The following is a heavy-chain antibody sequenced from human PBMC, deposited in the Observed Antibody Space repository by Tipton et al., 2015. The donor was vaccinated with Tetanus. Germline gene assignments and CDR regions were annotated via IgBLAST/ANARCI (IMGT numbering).Heavy chain of an antibody. J-gene: IGHJ6*02. CDR3: ARFHCGGACHSPYYNGVDV. CDR1: GASVSGGVEY. Sequence: TLSLTCAASGASVSGGVEYWTWLRQSPGNGLEWIGHVYPTGSTYYNPSLESRITLSVDKSRNQFSLKVWSVTTADTAIYYCARFHCGGACHSPYYNGVDVWGQGTAVTVS. CDR2: VYPTGST. V-gene: IGHV4-61*08. D-gene: IGHD2-21*02.